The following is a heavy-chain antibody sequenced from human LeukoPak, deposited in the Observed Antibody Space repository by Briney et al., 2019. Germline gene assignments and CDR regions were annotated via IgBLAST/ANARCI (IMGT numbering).Heavy chain of an antibody. Sequence: PGGSLRLSCAASGFTFSSYWMSWVRQAPGKGLEWVANIKQDGSEKHYVDSVKGRFTISRDNAKNTLYLPMNSLRAEDTAVYYCAKALGYCSTSCYTDYGMDVWGQGTTVTVSS. D-gene: IGHD2-2*02. V-gene: IGHV3-7*03. CDR3: AKALGYCSTSCYTDYGMDV. J-gene: IGHJ6*02. CDR1: GFTFSSYW. CDR2: IKQDGSEK.